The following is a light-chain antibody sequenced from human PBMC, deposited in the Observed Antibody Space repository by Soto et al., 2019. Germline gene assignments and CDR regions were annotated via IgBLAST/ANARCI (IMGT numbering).Light chain of an antibody. CDR3: HQYGSSPPYT. J-gene: IGKJ2*01. CDR2: GSS. Sequence: EVVLTQSPGTLSLSPGERATLSFRASQSVTNNYLAWYQQRPGQAPRRLICGSSDRATGIPDRFSGSGSGTDFTLTISRLEPEDFAVYYCHQYGSSPPYTFGQGTKLEIK. V-gene: IGKV3-20*01. CDR1: QSVTNNY.